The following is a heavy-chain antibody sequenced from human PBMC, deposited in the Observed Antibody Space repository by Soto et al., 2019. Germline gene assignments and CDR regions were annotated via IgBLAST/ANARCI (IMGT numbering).Heavy chain of an antibody. V-gene: IGHV3-7*01. J-gene: IGHJ4*02. Sequence: EVQLVESGGDLVQPGGSLRLSCAASGLSFHSYWMNWFRLAPGKGPEWVAIIKGDGSQKFYVDSGRGRFIISRDNAKNSLFLQVNSLRAEDTALYSCAAGACWQGDYLGQGTRVTVSS. CDR2: IKGDGSQK. CDR3: AAGACWQGDY. D-gene: IGHD2-21*01. CDR1: GLSFHSYW.